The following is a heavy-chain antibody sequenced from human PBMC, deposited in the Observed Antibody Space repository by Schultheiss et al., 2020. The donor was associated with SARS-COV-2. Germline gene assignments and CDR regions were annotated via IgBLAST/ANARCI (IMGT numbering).Heavy chain of an antibody. CDR3: AKGARAWGAFDI. CDR1: GFTFSSYA. V-gene: IGHV3-7*03. Sequence: SCAASGFTFSSYAMSWVRQAPGKGLEWVADVKLDESEKYYADSVKGRFTISRDNSKNTLYLQMNSLRAEDTAVYYCAKGARAWGAFDIWGQGTMVTVSS. CDR2: VKLDESEK. D-gene: IGHD1-26*01. J-gene: IGHJ3*02.